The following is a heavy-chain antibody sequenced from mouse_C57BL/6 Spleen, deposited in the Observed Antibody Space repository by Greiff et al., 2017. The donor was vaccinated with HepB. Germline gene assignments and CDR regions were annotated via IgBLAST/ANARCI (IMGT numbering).Heavy chain of an antibody. J-gene: IGHJ3*01. V-gene: IGHV1-69*01. Sequence: QVQLKESGAELVMPGASVKLSCKASGYTFTSYWMHWVKQRPGQGLEWIGEIDPSDSYTNYNQKFKGKSTLTVDKSSSTAYMQLSSLTSEDSAVYYCARSLTAYWGQGTLVTVSA. CDR2: IDPSDSYT. CDR1: GYTFTSYW. CDR3: ARSLTAY.